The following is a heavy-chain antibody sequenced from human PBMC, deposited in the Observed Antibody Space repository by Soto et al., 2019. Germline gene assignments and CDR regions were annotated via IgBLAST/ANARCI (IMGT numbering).Heavy chain of an antibody. V-gene: IGHV3-74*01. Sequence: EVQLVESEGGLVQPGGSLRLSCAASGFTFSYYWMHWVRQAPGQGLVWVSRIHSDGSSTTYADSVKGRFTISSDNAKNTLYLQMNSLRAADTAVYYCARGDRGAFDLWGQGTRFTVSS. J-gene: IGHJ3*01. D-gene: IGHD2-21*02. CDR1: GFTFSYYW. CDR3: ARGDRGAFDL. CDR2: IHSDGSST.